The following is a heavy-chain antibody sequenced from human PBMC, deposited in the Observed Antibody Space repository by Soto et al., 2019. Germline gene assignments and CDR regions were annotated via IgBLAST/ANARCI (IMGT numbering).Heavy chain of an antibody. CDR3: ARVGNPLDY. CDR1: GFIFSSFE. CDR2: ISSSDSTI. V-gene: IGHV3-48*03. D-gene: IGHD1-1*01. Sequence: EVQLVESGGGLVQPGGSLRLSCAASGFIFSSFEMNWVRQAPGKGLEWVSYISSSDSTIYYADSGKGRFTISRDNAKNSLYLQMNSLRAEDTAVYYCARVGNPLDYWGQGTLVTVSS. J-gene: IGHJ4*02.